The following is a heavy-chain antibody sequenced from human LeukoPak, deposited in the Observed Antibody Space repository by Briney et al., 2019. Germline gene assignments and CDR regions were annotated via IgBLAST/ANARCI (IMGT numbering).Heavy chain of an antibody. D-gene: IGHD5/OR15-5a*01. V-gene: IGHV4-61*02. CDR1: SDSINSDFHY. Sequence: SETLSLTCTVSSDSINSDFHYWTWIRQPAGKGLEWIGRISSSGSTTYNPSLMSRATITLDTSKNSFSLKVTSVAAADTAVYFCAKETKEIYSPGWGLYDTYYYIDAWGTGTTVNVAS. J-gene: IGHJ6*03. CDR3: AKETKEIYSPGWGLYDTYYYIDA. CDR2: ISSSGST.